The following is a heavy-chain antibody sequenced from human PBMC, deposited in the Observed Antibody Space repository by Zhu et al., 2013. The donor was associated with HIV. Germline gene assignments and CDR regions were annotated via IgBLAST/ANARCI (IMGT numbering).Heavy chain of an antibody. CDR1: GYTFTSYD. CDR2: MNPNSGNT. J-gene: IGHJ6*02. CDR3: ARGFEPEYYDFWSGSRYYYYYYGMDV. D-gene: IGHD3-3*01. V-gene: IGHV1-8*01. Sequence: QVQLVQSGAEVKKPGASVKVSCKASGYTFTSYDINWVRQATGQGLEWMGWMNPNSGNTGYAQKFQGRVTMTRNTSISTAYMELSSLRSEDTAVYYCARGFEPEYYDFWSGSRYYYYYYGMDVWGQGTTVTVSS.